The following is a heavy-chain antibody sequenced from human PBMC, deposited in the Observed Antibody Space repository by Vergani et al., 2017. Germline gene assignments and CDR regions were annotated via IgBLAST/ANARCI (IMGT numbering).Heavy chain of an antibody. V-gene: IGHV1-2*02. CDR1: GYTFTGYY. CDR3: ASNSLIVVVPAAIDYYYYMDV. D-gene: IGHD2-2*01. J-gene: IGHJ6*03. CDR2: IKPNSGGT. Sequence: QVQLVQSGAEVKKPGASVKVSCKASGYTFTGYYMHWVRQAPGQGLEWMGWIKPNSGGTNYAQKFQGRVTMTRDTSISTAYMELSRLRADDTAVYYCASNSLIVVVPAAIDYYYYMDVWGKGTTVTVSS.